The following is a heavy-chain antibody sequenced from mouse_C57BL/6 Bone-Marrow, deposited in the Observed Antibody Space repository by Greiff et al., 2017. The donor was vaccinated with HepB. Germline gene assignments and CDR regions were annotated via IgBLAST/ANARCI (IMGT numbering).Heavy chain of an antibody. J-gene: IGHJ2*01. D-gene: IGHD1-1*01. CDR1: GYTFTSYW. CDR2: IHPSDSDT. Sequence: QVQLQQPGAELVKPGASVKVSCKASGYTFTSYWMHWVKQRPGQGLEWIGRIHPSDSDTNYNQKFKGKATLTVDKSSSTAYMQLSSLTSYDSAVYYCALGGLITTVAYSFDYWGQGTTLTVSS. V-gene: IGHV1-74*01. CDR3: ALGGLITTVAYSFDY.